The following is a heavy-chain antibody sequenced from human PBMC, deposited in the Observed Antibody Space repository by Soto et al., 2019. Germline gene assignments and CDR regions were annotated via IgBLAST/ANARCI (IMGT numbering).Heavy chain of an antibody. CDR1: GFIVSDKY. J-gene: IGHJ3*02. CDR2: IYSSGTT. V-gene: IGHV3-66*01. D-gene: IGHD2-2*01. Sequence: EVQLVESGGGLVQPGGSLRLSCAASGFIVSDKYMSWVRQAPGKGLEWVSLIYSSGTTYSADSVKGKFTISRDNSKNTLSRQMNSLAAEDTAVYYCARVLRSGTSGYAFDIWGQGTMVTVSS. CDR3: ARVLRSGTSGYAFDI.